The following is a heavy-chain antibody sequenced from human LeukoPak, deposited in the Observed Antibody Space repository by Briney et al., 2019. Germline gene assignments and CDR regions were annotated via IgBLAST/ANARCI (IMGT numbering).Heavy chain of an antibody. J-gene: IGHJ4*02. CDR1: GVSISSYF. CDR3: ARASGWLDY. CDR2: IYYSGST. D-gene: IGHD6-19*01. Sequence: PSETLSLTCTVSGVSISSYFWSWIRQPPGKGLKWIGYIYYSGSTNYTPSLKSRVTISVDTSKTQFSLKLSSVTAADTAVYYCARASGWLDYWGQGTLVTVSS. V-gene: IGHV4-59*08.